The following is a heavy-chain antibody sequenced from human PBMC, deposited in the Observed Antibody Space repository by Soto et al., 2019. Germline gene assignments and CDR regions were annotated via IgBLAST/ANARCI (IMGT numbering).Heavy chain of an antibody. D-gene: IGHD2-15*01. CDR2: ISSSSSYI. CDR3: ASPFPLGYCSGGSCYSGRWYFAL. V-gene: IGHV3-21*01. Sequence: GGSLRLSCAASGFTFSSYSMNWVRQAPGKGLEWVSSISSSSSYIYYADSVKGRFTISRDNAKNSLYLQMNSLRAEDTAVYYCASPFPLGYCSGGSCYSGRWYFALWGRGTLVTVSS. CDR1: GFTFSSYS. J-gene: IGHJ2*01.